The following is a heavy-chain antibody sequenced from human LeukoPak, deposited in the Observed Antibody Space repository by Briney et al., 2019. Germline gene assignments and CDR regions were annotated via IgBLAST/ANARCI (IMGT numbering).Heavy chain of an antibody. CDR2: ISYDGSNK. Sequence: GRSLRLSCAASGFTFSSYAMHWVRQVPGKGLEWVAVISYDGSNKYYADSVKGRFTISRDNSKNTLYLQMNSLRAEDTAVYYCARDPEWELLLDYWGQGTLVTVSS. CDR3: ARDPEWELLLDY. V-gene: IGHV3-30-3*01. D-gene: IGHD1-26*01. CDR1: GFTFSSYA. J-gene: IGHJ4*02.